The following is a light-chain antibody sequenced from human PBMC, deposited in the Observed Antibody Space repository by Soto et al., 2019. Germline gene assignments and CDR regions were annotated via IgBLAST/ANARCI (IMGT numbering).Light chain of an antibody. V-gene: IGKV1-27*01. CDR1: QGIRNY. Sequence: DIQMTQSPTSLSASVGDRVTIPCRPSQGIRNYVAWYQQIPGKAPKLLIYAASTLQSGVPSRFSGSGSGTDFTLTINGLQPEDVATYSCQKYSSVPVFGPGTKVEIK. CDR2: AAS. CDR3: QKYSSVPV. J-gene: IGKJ3*01.